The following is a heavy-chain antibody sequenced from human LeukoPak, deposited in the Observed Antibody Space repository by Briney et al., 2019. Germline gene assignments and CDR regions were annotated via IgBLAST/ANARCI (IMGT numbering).Heavy chain of an antibody. CDR2: IYHSGST. V-gene: IGHV4-59*01. CDR3: ARGLEKWLPVLADN. CDR1: GGSISTYY. J-gene: IGHJ4*02. D-gene: IGHD3-3*02. Sequence: SETLSLTCTVSGGSISTYYWSWIRQPPGKGLEWIGYIYHSGSTNYNPSLKSRVTISVDTSQNQFYLKLSSVTAADTAVYYCARGLEKWLPVLADNWGQGTLVTVSS.